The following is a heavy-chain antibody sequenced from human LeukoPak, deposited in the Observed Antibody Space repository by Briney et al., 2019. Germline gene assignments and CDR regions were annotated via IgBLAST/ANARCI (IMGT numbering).Heavy chain of an antibody. CDR2: ISNNGKA. D-gene: IGHD6-19*01. CDR3: ARDQRASGWYVWFDP. Sequence: SETLSLTCTVSGGSISSSSWSWMRQSPGKGLESIGYISNNGKAKYKSSFEGRVTMSVDTSKSQFSLNLSSVTAADTAVYYCARDQRASGWYVWFDPWGQGTLVTVSS. V-gene: IGHV4-4*09. J-gene: IGHJ5*02. CDR1: GGSISSSS.